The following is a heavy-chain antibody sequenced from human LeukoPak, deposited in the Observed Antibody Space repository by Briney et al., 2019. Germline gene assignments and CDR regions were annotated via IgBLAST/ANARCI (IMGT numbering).Heavy chain of an antibody. V-gene: IGHV3-21*06. D-gene: IGHD1-1*01. CDR3: ARYCTFRTCSGTKFDS. J-gene: IGHJ4*02. CDR2: VSNSGDYI. CDR1: GFSFSSYR. Sequence: GGSLRLSCAASGFSFSSYRMNWVRQAPGKGLEWVSSVSNSGDYIHYADSVKGRFTISRDNSKNSLYLQMNSLRAEDSAVYYCARYCTFRTCSGTKFDSWGQGTLVTVSS.